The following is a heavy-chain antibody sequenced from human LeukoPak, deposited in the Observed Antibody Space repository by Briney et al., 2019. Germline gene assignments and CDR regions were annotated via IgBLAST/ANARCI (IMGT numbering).Heavy chain of an antibody. CDR1: GFIFKNYA. Sequence: PSGSLRLSCAASGFIFKNYAMSWVRQPPGKGLEWVSIISETSDTTHYGDSVRGRFTTSRDNPRNTLYLQMNSLRVDDTAVYYCAKADATIGGALDMWGQGTMVTVSS. CDR2: ISETSDTT. V-gene: IGHV3-23*01. CDR3: AKADATIGGALDM. J-gene: IGHJ3*02. D-gene: IGHD3-3*01.